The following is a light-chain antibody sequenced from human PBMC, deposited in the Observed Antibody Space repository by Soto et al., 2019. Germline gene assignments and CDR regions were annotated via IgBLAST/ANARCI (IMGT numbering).Light chain of an antibody. V-gene: IGKV3-15*01. J-gene: IGKJ1*01. CDR3: QQYNSWPPLT. Sequence: EIVMTQSPDTLSVSPGDRATLSCRASQTVSTNLAWYQQKPGQAPRLLIYGESTRATGVPDRFSGSGSRTEFTLTISSLQSEDFAVYYCQQYNSWPPLTFGQGTKVEIK. CDR2: GES. CDR1: QTVSTN.